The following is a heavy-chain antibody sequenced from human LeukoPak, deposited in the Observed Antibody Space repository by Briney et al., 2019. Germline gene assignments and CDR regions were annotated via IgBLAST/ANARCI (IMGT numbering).Heavy chain of an antibody. CDR2: LYSDGNT. Sequence: GGSLRLSCAASGFTFSSYGMHWVRQAPGKGLEWVSVLYSDGNTKYADSVQGRFTISRDNSKNTLYLEMNSLSPDDTAVYYCARGVEPLAANTLAYWGQGTLVTVSS. CDR1: GFTFSSYG. D-gene: IGHD1-14*01. CDR3: ARGVEPLAANTLAY. J-gene: IGHJ4*02. V-gene: IGHV3-NL1*01.